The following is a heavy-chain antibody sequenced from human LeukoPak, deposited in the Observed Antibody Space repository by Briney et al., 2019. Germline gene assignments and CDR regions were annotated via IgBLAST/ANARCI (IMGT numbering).Heavy chain of an antibody. CDR2: IYHSGYT. CDR3: ARVWMGSRGAFDI. V-gene: IGHV4-4*02. D-gene: IGHD3-10*01. J-gene: IGHJ3*02. Sequence: SETLSLTCAVSGGSLSSNNWWSWVRQPPGKGLEWIGEIYHSGYTNYNPSLKSRVTISVDKSENQFSLNLSSVTAADTAVYYCARVWMGSRGAFDIWSQGTMVTVSS. CDR1: GGSLSSNNW.